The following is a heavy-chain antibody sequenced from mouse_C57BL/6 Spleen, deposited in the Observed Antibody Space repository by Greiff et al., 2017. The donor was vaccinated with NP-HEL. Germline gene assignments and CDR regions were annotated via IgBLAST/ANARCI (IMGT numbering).Heavy chain of an antibody. J-gene: IGHJ1*03. Sequence: EVKLVESGGGLVKPGGSLKLSCAASGFTFSSYAMSWVRQTPEKRLEWVATLSDGGSYTYSPDNVKGRFTISRDNAKNNLYLQMSHLKSEDTAMYYCAREETWVYDKYFDVWGTGTTVTVSS. V-gene: IGHV5-4*01. CDR1: GFTFSSYA. D-gene: IGHD2-3*01. CDR2: LSDGGSYT. CDR3: AREETWVYDKYFDV.